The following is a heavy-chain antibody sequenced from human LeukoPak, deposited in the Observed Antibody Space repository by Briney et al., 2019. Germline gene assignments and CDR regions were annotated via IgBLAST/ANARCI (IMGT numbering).Heavy chain of an antibody. CDR2: ISSSSSYI. CDR3: ARGLSAGAFDI. V-gene: IGHV3-21*01. CDR1: GFTFSSYS. Sequence: GGSLRLSCAACGFTFSSYSRNWVRQAPGKGLEWISSISSSSSYIYYADSVKGRFTISRDNAKNSLYLQMNSLRAEDTAVYYCARGLSAGAFDIWGQWTMVTVSS. J-gene: IGHJ3*02.